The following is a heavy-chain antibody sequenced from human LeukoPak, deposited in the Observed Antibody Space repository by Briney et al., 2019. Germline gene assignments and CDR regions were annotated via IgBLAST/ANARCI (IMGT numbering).Heavy chain of an antibody. V-gene: IGHV3-23*01. CDR1: GFTFSGYA. CDR2: ITNSGDGT. D-gene: IGHD6-19*01. J-gene: IGHJ4*02. Sequence: PGGSLRLSCAASGFTFSGYAMNWVRQAPGKGLEWVSAITNSGDGTYYADSVKGRFIISRDNSKNTLYLQMNSLTAEDTAVYYCAKVQQWLAYIDYWGQGTLVTVSS. CDR3: AKVQQWLAYIDY.